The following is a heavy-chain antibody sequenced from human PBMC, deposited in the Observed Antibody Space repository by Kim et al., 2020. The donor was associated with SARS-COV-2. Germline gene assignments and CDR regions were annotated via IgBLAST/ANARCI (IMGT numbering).Heavy chain of an antibody. J-gene: IGHJ4*02. CDR3: ASLYSGSYEGYAGEFGFAY. Sequence: GGSLRLSCAASGFTFSSYWMHWVRQAPGKGLVWVSRINSDGSSTSYADSVKGRFTISRDNTKNTLYLQMNSLRAEDTAVYYCASLYSGSYEGYAGEFGFAYWGQGTLVTVSS. V-gene: IGHV3-74*01. CDR2: INSDGSST. D-gene: IGHD1-26*01. CDR1: GFTFSSYW.